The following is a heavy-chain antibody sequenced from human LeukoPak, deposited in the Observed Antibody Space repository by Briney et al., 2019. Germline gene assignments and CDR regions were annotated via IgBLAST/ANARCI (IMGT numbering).Heavy chain of an antibody. CDR2: IVVGSGNT. J-gene: IGHJ4*02. V-gene: IGHV1-58*01. Sequence: ASVKVSCKAPGFTFTSSAVQWVRQARGQRLEWIGWIVVGSGNTNYAQKSQERVTITRDMSTSTAYMELSSLRSEDTAVYYCAAEKGPTMGIDYWGQGTLVTVSS. CDR1: GFTFTSSA. CDR3: AAEKGPTMGIDY. D-gene: IGHD6-13*01.